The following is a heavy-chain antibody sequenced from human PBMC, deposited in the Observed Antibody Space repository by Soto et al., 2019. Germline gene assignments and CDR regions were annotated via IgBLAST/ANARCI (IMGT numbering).Heavy chain of an antibody. V-gene: IGHV1-69*01. CDR1: PLAFSFYA. J-gene: IGHJ3*01. CDR3: ARGPRDHFYYESSDYARSHGAFAL. Sequence: WVPVSCPAYPLAFSFYAFSCARYAPLQGREWRGCHRPVFGSGNYAQKLQGRVTITADESTKTAYMELSSLRSEDTAVYYCARGPRDHFYYESSDYARSHGAFALWGQGTMVTVSS. D-gene: IGHD3-22*01. CDR2: HRPVFGSG.